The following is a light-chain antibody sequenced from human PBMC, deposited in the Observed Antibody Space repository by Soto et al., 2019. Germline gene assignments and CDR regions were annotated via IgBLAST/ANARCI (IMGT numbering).Light chain of an antibody. CDR2: GAS. CDR1: QGIRND. V-gene: IGKV1-6*01. CDR3: LQDYNYPCT. J-gene: IGKJ2*02. Sequence: AIQMTQSPSSLSASVGDRVTITCRASQGIRNDLGWYQQKPGKAPKFLIYGASSLQSGVPSRFSGSGSGTDLTLTLNSLQPEDFATYYCLQDYNYPCTFGQGTKLEIK.